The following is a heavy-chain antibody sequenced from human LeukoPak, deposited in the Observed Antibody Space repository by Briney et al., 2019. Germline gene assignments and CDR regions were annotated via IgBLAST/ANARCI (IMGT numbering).Heavy chain of an antibody. J-gene: IGHJ4*02. Sequence: GGSLRLSCAASGCTFSTYDMQWVRQAPGKGLEWLSGINRSGRTYYTDSVKGRFTISRDNSKNPLYLQLNSLRAEDTAVYYCAKDSRIAVAGGAADFDYWGQGTLVTVSS. CDR3: AKDSRIAVAGGAADFDY. CDR1: GCTFSTYD. D-gene: IGHD6-19*01. CDR2: INRSGRT. V-gene: IGHV3-23*01.